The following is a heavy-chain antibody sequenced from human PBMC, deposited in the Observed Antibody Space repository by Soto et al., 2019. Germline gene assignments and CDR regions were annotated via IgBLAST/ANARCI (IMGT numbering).Heavy chain of an antibody. CDR1: GYTFTSYY. D-gene: IGHD6-6*01. CDR3: AKPWVPSITDRPPRFDY. Sequence: ASVKVSCKASGYTFTSYYMHWVRQAPGQGLEWMGIINPSGGSTSYAQKFQGRVTMTRDTSTSTVYMELSSLRAEDTALYYCAKPWVPSITDRPPRFDYWGRGTLVTVSS. V-gene: IGHV1-46*01. J-gene: IGHJ4*02. CDR2: INPSGGST.